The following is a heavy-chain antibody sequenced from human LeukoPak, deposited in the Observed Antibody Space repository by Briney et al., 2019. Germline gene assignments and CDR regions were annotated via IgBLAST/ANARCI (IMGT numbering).Heavy chain of an antibody. V-gene: IGHV3-74*01. J-gene: IGHJ4*02. CDR1: RFTFSSYW. D-gene: IGHD4-17*01. CDR2: ISPDGSST. CDR3: ATDPSYGDYVDY. Sequence: GGSLRLSCVASRFTFSSYWMHWVRQAPGKGLVWVSYISPDGSSTRYVDSVKGRFTISRDNAKNSLYLQMNSLRAEDTAVYYCATDPSYGDYVDYWGQGTLVTVSS.